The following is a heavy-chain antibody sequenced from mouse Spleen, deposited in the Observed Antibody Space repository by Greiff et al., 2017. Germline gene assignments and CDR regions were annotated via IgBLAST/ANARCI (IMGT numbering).Heavy chain of an antibody. D-gene: IGHD1-1*01. CDR3: ARNHYYGSSYWFAY. V-gene: IGHV5-17*01. CDR1: GFTFSDYG. J-gene: IGHJ3*01. CDR2: ISSGSSTI. Sequence: EVQLVESGGGLVKPGGSLKLSCAASGFTFSDYGMHWVRQAPEKGLEWVAYISSGSSTIYYADTVKGRFTISRDNAKNTLFLQMTSLRSEDTAMYYCARNHYYGSSYWFAYWGQGTLVTVSA.